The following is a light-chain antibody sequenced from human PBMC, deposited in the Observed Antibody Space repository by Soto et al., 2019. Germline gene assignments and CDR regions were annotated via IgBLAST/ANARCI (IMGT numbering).Light chain of an antibody. CDR2: GTS. CDR1: QSVSSSY. Sequence: EIVLTQSPGTLSLSPGERATLSCRASQSVSSSYLAWYQQKPGQAPRLLIYGTSSRATGIPDRFSGSGYGTDFTLTISRLEPEDFAVYYCQQYGSSLYTFGQGTNLEIK. CDR3: QQYGSSLYT. V-gene: IGKV3-20*01. J-gene: IGKJ2*01.